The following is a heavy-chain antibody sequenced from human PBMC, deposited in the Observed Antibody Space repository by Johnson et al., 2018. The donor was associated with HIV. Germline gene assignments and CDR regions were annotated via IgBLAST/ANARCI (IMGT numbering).Heavy chain of an antibody. J-gene: IGHJ3*02. CDR3: AKDLALLSGSYPDAFDI. CDR1: GFTFSSYG. D-gene: IGHD3-10*01. V-gene: IGHV3-30*02. Sequence: VHLVESGGGVVQPGGSLRLSCAASGFTFSSYGMHWVRQSPGKGLEWVAFIRYDGSNKYYGDSVKGRFTTFRDNSKNTLYLQMNSLGAEDPAVYYCAKDLALLSGSYPDAFDIWGQGTMVTVSS. CDR2: IRYDGSNK.